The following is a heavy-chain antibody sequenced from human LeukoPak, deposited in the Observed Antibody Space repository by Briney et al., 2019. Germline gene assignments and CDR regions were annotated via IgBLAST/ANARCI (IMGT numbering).Heavy chain of an antibody. V-gene: IGHV3-33*06. CDR3: AKDKDRVRSGYWFPYYFDY. CDR1: GFTFNSYA. Sequence: PGGSLRLSCIPSGFTFNSYAMFWVRQAPGKGLEWVSLIWYDGSNKYYADSVKGRFTISRDNSKNTLFLQMNSLRAEDTAVYYCAKDKDRVRSGYWFPYYFDYWGQGTLVTVSS. J-gene: IGHJ4*02. D-gene: IGHD3-22*01. CDR2: IWYDGSNK.